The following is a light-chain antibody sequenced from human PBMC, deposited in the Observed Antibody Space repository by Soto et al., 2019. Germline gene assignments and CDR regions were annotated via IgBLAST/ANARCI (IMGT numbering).Light chain of an antibody. CDR1: QAIRND. V-gene: IGKV1-6*01. J-gene: IGKJ4*01. CDR2: AAS. CDR3: LQDYTYPRT. Sequence: IQLTHSPSSLSASVGDRVTITCRASQAIRNDLVWFQQKPGKAPILLIYAASTLQSGVPPRFSGSGSGIDFTLTISSLQGEDFATYYCLQDYTYPRTFGGGTKVDIK.